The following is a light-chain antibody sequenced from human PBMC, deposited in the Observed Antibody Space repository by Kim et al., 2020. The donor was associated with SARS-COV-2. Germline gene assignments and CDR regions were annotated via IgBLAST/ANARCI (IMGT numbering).Light chain of an antibody. CDR2: NYD. J-gene: IGLJ3*02. V-gene: IGLV1-44*01. Sequence: GQRVTISCSGSTSNIGTNTVNWYQHLPGTTPKLLVYNYDQRPSGVPDRFSGSKSGTSASLAISGLQSEDEADYYCAAWDDSLNGVVFGGGTQLTVL. CDR1: TSNIGTNT. CDR3: AAWDDSLNGVV.